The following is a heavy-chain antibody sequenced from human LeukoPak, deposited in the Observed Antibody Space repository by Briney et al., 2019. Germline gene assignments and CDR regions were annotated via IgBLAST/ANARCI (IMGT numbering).Heavy chain of an antibody. CDR1: GYTFTSYG. CDR3: ARVPFYYDSSGYLHY. CDR2: ISAYNGNT. D-gene: IGHD3-22*01. J-gene: IGHJ4*02. Sequence: AASVKVSCKASGYTFTSYGISWVRQAPGQGLEWMGWISAYNGNTNYAQKLQGRVTMTTDTSTSTAYMELRSLRSDDTAVYYCARVPFYYDSSGYLHYWGQGTLVTVSS. V-gene: IGHV1-18*01.